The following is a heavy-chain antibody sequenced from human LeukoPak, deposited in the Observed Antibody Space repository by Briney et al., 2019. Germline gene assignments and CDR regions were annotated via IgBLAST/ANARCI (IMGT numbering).Heavy chain of an antibody. D-gene: IGHD2-15*01. J-gene: IGHJ2*01. CDR3: ARLVVAAKKYWYFDL. CDR2: MNPNSGNT. CDR1: GYTFTSYD. Sequence: GASVKVSCKASGYTFTSYDINWVRQATGQGLEWMGWMNPNSGNTGYAQKFQGRVTMTRNTSISTAYMELSSLRSEDTAVYYCARLVVAAKKYWYFDLWGRGTLVTVSS. V-gene: IGHV1-8*01.